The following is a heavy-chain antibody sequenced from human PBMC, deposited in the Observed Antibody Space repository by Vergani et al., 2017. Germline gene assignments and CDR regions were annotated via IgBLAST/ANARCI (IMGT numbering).Heavy chain of an antibody. D-gene: IGHD4-11*01. CDR1: GWSFTSYH. J-gene: IGHJ6*03. V-gene: IGHV4-34*01. Sequence: QVQLQQWGGGLLKPSETLSLTCVVNGWSFTSYHWTWIRQSPGEGLEWVGDIDHTGRPDYNPSLKSRLTMSVDKSLNQFSLTLNSVTATDTAIYFCARVNTETNGHLYYYYYMDVWGQGTAVTVS. CDR2: IDHTGRP. CDR3: ARVNTETNGHLYYYYYMDV.